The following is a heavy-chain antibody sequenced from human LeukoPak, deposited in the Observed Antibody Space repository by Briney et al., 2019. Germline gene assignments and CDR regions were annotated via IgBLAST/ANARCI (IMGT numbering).Heavy chain of an antibody. J-gene: IGHJ3*02. D-gene: IGHD1-7*01. CDR3: ARDGELELPTHAFDI. CDR2: ISSSSSYI. CDR1: GFTFSSYS. V-gene: IGHV3-21*01. Sequence: GGSLRLSCAASGFTFSSYSMNWVRQAPGKGLEWVSSISSSSSYIYYADSVEGRFTISRDNAKNSLYLQMNSLRAEDTAVYYCARDGELELPTHAFDIWGQGTMVTVSS.